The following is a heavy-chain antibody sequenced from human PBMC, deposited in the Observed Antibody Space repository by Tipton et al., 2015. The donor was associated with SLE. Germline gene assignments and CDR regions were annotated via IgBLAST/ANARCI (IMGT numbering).Heavy chain of an antibody. D-gene: IGHD3-10*01. J-gene: IGHJ4*02. CDR1: GDSISSYY. CDR2: IYYSGST. CDR3: ARVGSIYGSGSPDFDY. Sequence: TLSLTCTVSGDSISSYYWSWIRQPPGKGLEWIGYIYYSGSTNYNPSLKSRVTISVATSKHQSSLKLSSVTAAGTAVYYCARVGSIYGSGSPDFDYWGQGNLVTVSS. V-gene: IGHV4-59*12.